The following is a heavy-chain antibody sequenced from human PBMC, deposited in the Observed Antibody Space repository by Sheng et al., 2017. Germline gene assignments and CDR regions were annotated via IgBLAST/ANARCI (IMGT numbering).Heavy chain of an antibody. J-gene: IGHJ5*02. CDR3: ARSGVISMVQDWFDP. CDR1: GGTFTSYS. Sequence: VQLVQSGAEVRKPGSSVKVSCKSSGGTFTSYSYNWVRQAPGQGLEWMGRIMPVLRTDNYARKFQGRVTITADKATETVYMELSSLTSEDTAVYYCARSGVISMVQDWFDPWGQGTLVTVSS. V-gene: IGHV1-69*08. CDR2: IMPVLRTD. D-gene: IGHD2-8*01.